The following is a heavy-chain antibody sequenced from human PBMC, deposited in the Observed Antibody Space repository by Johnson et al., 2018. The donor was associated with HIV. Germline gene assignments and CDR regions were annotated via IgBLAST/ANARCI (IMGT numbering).Heavy chain of an antibody. J-gene: IGHJ3*02. CDR1: GFTVSSNY. CDR2: IYSGGST. V-gene: IGHV3-53*01. CDR3: ARVDSSGYYGLGAFDI. Sequence: VQLVESGGGLIQPGGSLRLSCAASGFTVSSNYMSWVRQAPGKGLEWVSVIYSGGSTYYADSVKGRFTISRDNSKNTLYLQMNSLRAEDTAVYYCARVDSSGYYGLGAFDIWDQGTLVTVSS. D-gene: IGHD3-22*01.